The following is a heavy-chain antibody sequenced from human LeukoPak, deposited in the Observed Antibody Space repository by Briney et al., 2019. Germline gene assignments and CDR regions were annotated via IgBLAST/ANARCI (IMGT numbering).Heavy chain of an antibody. D-gene: IGHD1-26*01. V-gene: IGHV1-46*01. Sequence: ASVKVSCKASGYTFTSYYMHWVRQAPGQGLEWMGIINPSGGSTSYAQKFQGRVTMTRDTSTSTVYMELSSLRSEDTAVYYCARDRPGKWELDRGWFDPWGQGTLVTVSS. CDR1: GYTFTSYY. CDR2: INPSGGST. J-gene: IGHJ5*02. CDR3: ARDRPGKWELDRGWFDP.